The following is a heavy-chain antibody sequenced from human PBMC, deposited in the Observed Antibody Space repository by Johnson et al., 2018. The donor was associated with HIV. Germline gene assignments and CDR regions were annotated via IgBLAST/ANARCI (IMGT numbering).Heavy chain of an antibody. CDR1: GFTFSGSA. CDR3: TTGALGGAFDI. CDR2: IRSKTDGGTT. D-gene: IGHD3-16*01. J-gene: IGHJ3*02. Sequence: VQVVESGGGLVQPGGSLKLSCAASGFTFSGSAMHWVRQASGKGLEWVGRIRSKTDGGTTDYAAPVKGRFTISRDDSKNTLCLQMNSLKTEDTAVYYCTTGALGGAFDIWGQGTMVTVSS. V-gene: IGHV3-15*01.